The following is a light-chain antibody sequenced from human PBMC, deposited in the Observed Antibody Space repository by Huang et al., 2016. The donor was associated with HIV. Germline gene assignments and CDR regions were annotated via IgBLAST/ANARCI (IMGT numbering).Light chain of an antibody. CDR1: QSISSF. Sequence: DIQMTQSPSSLSASVGDRVTITCRASQSISSFLSWYQHKPGKAPKLLIYATSSLQSGVPSRFIGSGSGTDFTLTITSLQPEDFATYYCQQSYGNYTFGQGSKLEIK. J-gene: IGKJ2*01. V-gene: IGKV1-39*01. CDR2: ATS. CDR3: QQSYGNYT.